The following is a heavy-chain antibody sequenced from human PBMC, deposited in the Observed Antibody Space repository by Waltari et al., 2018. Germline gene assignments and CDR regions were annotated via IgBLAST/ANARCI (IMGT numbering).Heavy chain of an antibody. D-gene: IGHD3-10*01. CDR1: GGSISSSSYY. V-gene: IGHV4-39*07. Sequence: QLQLQESGPGLVKPSETLSLTCTVSGGSISSSSYYWGWIHQPPGKGLEWIGSIYYSGSTYYNPSLKSRVTISVDTSKNQFSLKLSSVTAADTAVYYCARIGAYYGSGSYSLFDYWGQGTLVTVSS. CDR3: ARIGAYYGSGSYSLFDY. J-gene: IGHJ4*02. CDR2: IYYSGST.